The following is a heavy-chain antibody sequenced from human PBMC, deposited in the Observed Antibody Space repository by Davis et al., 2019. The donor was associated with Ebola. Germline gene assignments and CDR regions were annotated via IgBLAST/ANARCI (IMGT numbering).Heavy chain of an antibody. J-gene: IGHJ6*02. Sequence: PGGSLRLSCTVSGGSISSYYWSWIRQPPGKGLEWIGYIYYSGSTNYNPSLKSRVTISVDTSKNQFSLKLSSVTAADTAVYYCAREYFGRERTGGLGYYYYGMDVWGQGATVTVSS. V-gene: IGHV4-59*01. CDR1: GGSISSYY. CDR3: AREYFGRERTGGLGYYYYGMDV. D-gene: IGHD3/OR15-3a*01. CDR2: IYYSGST.